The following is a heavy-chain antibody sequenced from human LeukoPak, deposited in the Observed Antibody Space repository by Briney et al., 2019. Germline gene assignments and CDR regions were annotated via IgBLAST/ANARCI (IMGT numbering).Heavy chain of an antibody. D-gene: IGHD6-13*01. CDR1: GYTFTSYY. Sequence: AAVKVSCKASGYTFTSYYMHWVRQAPGQGLEWMGGINPSGGSTSYAQKFQGRVTMNRDTSTSTVYMELSSLRSEDTAVYYCARDPGSSTEIWGPGTLVTVSS. J-gene: IGHJ4*02. CDR2: INPSGGST. CDR3: ARDPGSSTEI. V-gene: IGHV1-46*01.